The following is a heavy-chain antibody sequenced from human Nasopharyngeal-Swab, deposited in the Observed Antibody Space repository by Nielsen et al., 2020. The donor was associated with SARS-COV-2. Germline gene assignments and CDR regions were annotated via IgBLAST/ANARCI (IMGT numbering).Heavy chain of an antibody. CDR1: GFTFSSYW. CDR2: INSDGSST. Sequence: GGSLRLSCAASGFTFSSYWMHWVRQAPGKGLVWVSRINSDGSSTRYADSVKGRFTISRDNAKNTLYLQMNSLRAEDTAVYYCARAANRAYFDYWGQGTLVTVSS. CDR3: ARAANRAYFDY. V-gene: IGHV3-74*01. D-gene: IGHD2-15*01. J-gene: IGHJ4*02.